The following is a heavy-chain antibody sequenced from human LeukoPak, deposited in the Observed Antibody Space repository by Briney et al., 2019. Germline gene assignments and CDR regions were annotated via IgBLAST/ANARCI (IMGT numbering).Heavy chain of an antibody. J-gene: IGHJ4*02. CDR1: GFTVSSNY. CDR2: ISSSSSYI. CDR3: AREKKKQWLVRGTAFDY. Sequence: GGSLRLSCAASGFTVSSNYMSWVRQAPGKGLEWVSSISSSSSYIYYADSVKGRFTISRDNAKNSLYLQMNSLRAEDTAVYYCAREKKKQWLVRGTAFDYWGQGTLVTVSS. D-gene: IGHD6-19*01. V-gene: IGHV3-21*01.